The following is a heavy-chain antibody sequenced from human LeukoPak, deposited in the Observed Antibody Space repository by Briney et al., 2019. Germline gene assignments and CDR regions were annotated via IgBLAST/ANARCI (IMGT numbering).Heavy chain of an antibody. J-gene: IGHJ6*03. CDR3: ARVRPQLLYYYYYMDV. V-gene: IGHV4-4*02. D-gene: IGHD2-21*01. Sequence: TPSETLSLTCAVSGGSISSSNWWSWVRQPPGKGLEWIGEIYHSGSTNYNPSLKSRVTISVDKSKNQFSLKLSSVTAADTAVYYCARVRPQLLYYYYYMDVWGKGTTVTVSS. CDR1: GGSISSSNW. CDR2: IYHSGST.